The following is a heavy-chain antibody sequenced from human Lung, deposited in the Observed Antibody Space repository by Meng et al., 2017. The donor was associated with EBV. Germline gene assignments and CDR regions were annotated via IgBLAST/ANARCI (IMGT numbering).Heavy chain of an antibody. CDR3: VKGTPGRSYCDY. J-gene: IGHJ4*02. CDR1: PYAFGTYG. D-gene: IGHD3-10*01. CDR2: FVNYRDT. Sequence: QVLLLQSGPEVKKPGASVRVSCKASPYAFGTYGISWVRQAPGLGLEWMGWFVNYRDTYPAPKFQDRVTMTTDTLTNTVIMELRSLTSDDTAVYYCVKGTPGRSYCDYWGQGTLVTVSS. V-gene: IGHV1-18*01.